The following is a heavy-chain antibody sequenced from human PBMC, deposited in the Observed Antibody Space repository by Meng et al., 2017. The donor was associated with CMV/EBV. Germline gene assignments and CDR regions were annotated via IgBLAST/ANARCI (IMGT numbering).Heavy chain of an antibody. CDR1: GGSISSSSYY. J-gene: IGHJ5*02. CDR3: ARHSSMRLSCWFDP. Sequence: SETLSLTRTVSGGSISSSSYYWGWIRQPPGKGLEWIGSIYYSGSTYYNPSLKSRVTISVDTSKNQFSLKLSSVTAADTAVYYCARHSSMRLSCWFDPWGQGTLVTVSS. D-gene: IGHD3-16*02. V-gene: IGHV4-39*01. CDR2: IYYSGST.